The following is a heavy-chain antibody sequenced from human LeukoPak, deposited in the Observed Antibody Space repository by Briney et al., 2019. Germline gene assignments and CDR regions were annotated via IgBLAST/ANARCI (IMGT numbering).Heavy chain of an antibody. Sequence: GGSLRLSCVVSGFTFSGYSMNWVRQAPGKGLEWVSYISSSSSPIYYADSVKGRFTISRDNAKNSLYLQMNSLRAEDTAVYYCARGGEWSHDAFDIWGQGTMVTVSS. J-gene: IGHJ3*02. CDR2: ISSSSSPI. CDR1: GFTFSGYS. D-gene: IGHD3-3*01. V-gene: IGHV3-48*01. CDR3: ARGGEWSHDAFDI.